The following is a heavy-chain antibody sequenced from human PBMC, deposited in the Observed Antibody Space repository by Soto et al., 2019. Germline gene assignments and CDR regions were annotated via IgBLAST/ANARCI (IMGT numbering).Heavy chain of an antibody. CDR1: GYTFSITY. J-gene: IGHJ6*02. V-gene: IGHV1-46*01. Sequence: QVQLVQSGAEVRKPGASVRVSCKAAGYTFSITYLHWLRQAPGQGLEWLGLVYPSGGGTNYKESFKGRLNITRDTSTSTVYMDLSRLTSEDTAIYYCARGYCIGGNCYNGLDVWGQGTTVTVSS. CDR3: ARGYCIGGNCYNGLDV. CDR2: VYPSGGGT. D-gene: IGHD2-15*01.